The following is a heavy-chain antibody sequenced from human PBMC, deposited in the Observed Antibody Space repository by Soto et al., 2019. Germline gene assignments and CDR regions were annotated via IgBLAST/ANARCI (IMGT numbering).Heavy chain of an antibody. CDR1: GYTFTSYE. D-gene: IGHD3-10*01. CDR3: ARGELLWFGELLR. Sequence: QVQLVQSGAEMKKPGASVKVSCKASGYTFTSYEINWVRQATGQGLEWMGWMNPNSGDTGYAQKFQGRVTMTRNTSISTAYMELSSLRSEDTAVYYCARGELLWFGELLRWGQGTLVTVSS. V-gene: IGHV1-8*01. J-gene: IGHJ4*02. CDR2: MNPNSGDT.